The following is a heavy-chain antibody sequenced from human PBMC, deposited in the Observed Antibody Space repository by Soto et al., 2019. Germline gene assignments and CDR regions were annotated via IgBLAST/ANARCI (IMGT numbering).Heavy chain of an antibody. CDR2: IYNSGST. V-gene: IGHV4-31*03. Sequence: QVQLQESGPGLVKPSQTLSLPCTVSGGSISSGGYYGSWIRQHPGKGLEWIGYIYNSGSTNYNPSLKSRVIISVDTSKNQFYLELSSVTAADTAVYYCARGTGSYDYWGQGTLVTVSS. CDR3: ARGTGSYDY. CDR1: GGSISSGGYY. D-gene: IGHD3-10*01. J-gene: IGHJ4*02.